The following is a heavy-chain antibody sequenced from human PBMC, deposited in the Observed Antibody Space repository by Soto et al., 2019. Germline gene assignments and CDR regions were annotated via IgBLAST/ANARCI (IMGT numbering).Heavy chain of an antibody. Sequence: QLQLQESGPGLVKPSETLSLTCSVSDGSFSSSYYWGWLRQAPGKGLEWLGNIYYSGHTYYNPSLKSRFAMSVDTSKNQFSLTLTSVTAADTAVYYCARYFLGGRFFDSWGQGTLVTVSS. CDR2: IYYSGHT. CDR1: DGSFSSSYY. D-gene: IGHD3-16*01. J-gene: IGHJ4*02. CDR3: ARYFLGGRFFDS. V-gene: IGHV4-39*01.